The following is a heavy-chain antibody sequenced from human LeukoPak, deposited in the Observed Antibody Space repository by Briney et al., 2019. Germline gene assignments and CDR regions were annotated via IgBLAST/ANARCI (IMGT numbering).Heavy chain of an antibody. Sequence: SETLSLTCAVYGGSFSGYYWSWIRQPPGKGLEWIGEINRSGSTNYNPSLKSRVTISVDTSKNQFSLKLSSVTAADTAVYYCARGRRGYDSSGYSYYFDYWGQGTLVTVSS. CDR3: ARGRRGYDSSGYSYYFDY. CDR2: INRSGST. D-gene: IGHD3-22*01. CDR1: GGSFSGYY. V-gene: IGHV4-34*01. J-gene: IGHJ4*02.